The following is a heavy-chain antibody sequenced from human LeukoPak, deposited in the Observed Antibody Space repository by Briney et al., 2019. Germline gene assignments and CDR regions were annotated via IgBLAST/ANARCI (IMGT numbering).Heavy chain of an antibody. Sequence: SETLSLTCTASGRSISSHYWSWIRQPPGKGLEWIGYIYYTGITNYNPSLKSRLTISLDPSGNRFSLRPGSVTAADPAVYFCARRYCSSTSCPIDYWGQGTLVTVSS. CDR1: GRSISSHY. V-gene: IGHV4-59*08. CDR3: ARRYCSSTSCPIDY. J-gene: IGHJ4*02. CDR2: IYYTGIT. D-gene: IGHD2-2*01.